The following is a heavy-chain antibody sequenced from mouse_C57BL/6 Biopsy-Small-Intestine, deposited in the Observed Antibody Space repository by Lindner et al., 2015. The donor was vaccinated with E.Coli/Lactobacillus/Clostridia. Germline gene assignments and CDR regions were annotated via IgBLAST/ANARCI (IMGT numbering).Heavy chain of an antibody. CDR3: ARGPPMIQGLIIGDY. Sequence: SVKVSCKASGGTFSSFTVSWVRQAPGQGLEWMGGIIPTFGTPNYAQKFQGRVTISADESTSTAYMELSSLRSEDTAVYYCARGPPMIQGLIIGDYWGQGTLVAVSS. V-gene: IGHV1-69*02. CDR2: IIPTFGTP. CDR1: GGTFSSFT. D-gene: IGHD2-4*01. J-gene: IGHJ4*01.